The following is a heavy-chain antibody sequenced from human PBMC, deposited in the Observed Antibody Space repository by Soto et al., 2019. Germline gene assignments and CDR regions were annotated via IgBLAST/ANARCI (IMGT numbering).Heavy chain of an antibody. CDR2: IYYSGST. Sequence: QVQLQESGPGLVKPSETLSLTCTVSGGSISSYYWSWIRQPPGKGLEWIGYIYYSGSTNYNPSLKSRVTISVDTSKNQFSLKLSSVTAADTAVYYCARFRLGDSDYYYYYYMDVWGKGTTVTVSS. CDR3: ARFRLGDSDYYYYYYMDV. V-gene: IGHV4-59*08. D-gene: IGHD2-21*02. CDR1: GGSISSYY. J-gene: IGHJ6*03.